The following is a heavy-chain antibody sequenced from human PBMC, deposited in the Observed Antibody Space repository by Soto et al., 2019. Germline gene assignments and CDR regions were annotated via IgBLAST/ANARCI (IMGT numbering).Heavy chain of an antibody. V-gene: IGHV2-5*02. Sequence: QITLKESGPTLVKPTQTLTLTCTFSGFSLSTSGVGVGWIRQPPGKALEWLALLYWDDDKRYSPSLESRLTITKDTSKSQVVLTMTNVDPMDTATYYCAHRRRVAIYASGAGRGYLDYWGQGTLVTVSS. CDR2: LYWDDDK. J-gene: IGHJ4*02. CDR3: AHRRRVAIYASGAGRGYLDY. CDR1: GFSLSTSGVG. D-gene: IGHD3-10*01.